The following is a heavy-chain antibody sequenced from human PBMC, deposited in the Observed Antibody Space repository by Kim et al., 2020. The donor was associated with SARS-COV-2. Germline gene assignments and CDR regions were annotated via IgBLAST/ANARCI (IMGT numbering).Heavy chain of an antibody. D-gene: IGHD5-12*01. CDR1: GGSISSGGYY. J-gene: IGHJ5*02. Sequence: SETLSLTCTVSGGSISSGGYYWSWIRQHPGKGLEWIGYIYYSGSTYYNPSLKSRVTISVDTSKNQFSLKLSSVTAADTAVYYCARGPITAFNWFDPWGQGTLVTVSS. CDR2: IYYSGST. V-gene: IGHV4-31*03. CDR3: ARGPITAFNWFDP.